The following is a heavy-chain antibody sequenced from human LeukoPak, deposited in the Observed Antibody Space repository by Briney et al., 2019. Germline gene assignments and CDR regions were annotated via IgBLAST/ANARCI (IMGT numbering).Heavy chain of an antibody. CDR2: INHSGSA. D-gene: IGHD6-13*01. CDR1: GGSFSGYY. Sequence: PSETLSLTCAVYGGSFSGYYWSWIRQPPGKGLEWIGEINHSGSANYNPSLKSRVTISVDTSKNQFSLKLSSVTAADTAVYYCATVAAADDYWGQGTLVTVSS. V-gene: IGHV4-34*01. CDR3: ATVAAADDY. J-gene: IGHJ4*02.